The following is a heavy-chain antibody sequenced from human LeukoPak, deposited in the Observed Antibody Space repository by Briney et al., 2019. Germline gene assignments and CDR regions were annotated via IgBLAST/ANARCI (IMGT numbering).Heavy chain of an antibody. V-gene: IGHV6-1*01. D-gene: IGHD6-19*01. J-gene: IGHJ4*02. Sequence: SQTLSLTCVVSGDSVSSKIGAWNWIRQSPSRGLEWLGRTYYRSKWYNDYAESMEGRMTISQDTSKNQYSLHLNSMTPDDTAVYYCVRDFGTTGWHTFDYWGQGTLVTVSS. CDR3: VRDFGTTGWHTFDY. CDR2: TYYRSKWYN. CDR1: GDSVSSKIGA.